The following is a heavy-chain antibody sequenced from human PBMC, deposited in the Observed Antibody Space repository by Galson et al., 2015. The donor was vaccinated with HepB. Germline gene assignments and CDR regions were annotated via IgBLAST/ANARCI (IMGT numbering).Heavy chain of an antibody. Sequence: TLSLTCTVSCGSISSGGYYWSWIRQHPGKGLEWIGYIYYSGSNYYNTSLKSRVTISLDTSKYQLFLKLSSVTAADTAVYYCARGGMVRGVIISYYMDVWGKGTTVTVSS. CDR2: IYYSGSN. D-gene: IGHD3-10*01. V-gene: IGHV4-31*03. CDR3: ARGGMVRGVIISYYMDV. J-gene: IGHJ6*03. CDR1: CGSISSGGYY.